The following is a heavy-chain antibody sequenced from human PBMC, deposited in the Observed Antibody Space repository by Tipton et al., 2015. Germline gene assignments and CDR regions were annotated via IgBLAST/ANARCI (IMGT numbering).Heavy chain of an antibody. CDR1: GDSISGGTEY. Sequence: TLSLTCTVSGDSISGGTEYWGWIRQAPGKTLEWIGEINHSGGTNYNPSLKSRVTISLDTSKNEFSLNLSSVTAADTAVYYCARLWYSGAFDIWGQGTMVLVSS. D-gene: IGHD1-1*01. CDR2: INHSGGT. V-gene: IGHV4-39*07. J-gene: IGHJ3*02. CDR3: ARLWYSGAFDI.